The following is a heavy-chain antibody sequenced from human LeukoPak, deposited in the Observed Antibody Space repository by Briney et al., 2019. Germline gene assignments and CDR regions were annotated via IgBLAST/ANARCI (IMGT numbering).Heavy chain of an antibody. V-gene: IGHV4-38-2*02. CDR3: ARAVYCSSTSCLYYYYYYYMDV. CDR2: IYYSGST. Sequence: SETLSLTCTVSGYSISSGYYWGWIRQPPGKGLEWIGSIYYSGSTYYNPSLKSRVTISVDTSKNQFSLKLSSVTAADTAVYYCARAVYCSSTSCLYYYYYYYMDVWGKGTTVTVSS. CDR1: GYSISSGYY. D-gene: IGHD2-2*01. J-gene: IGHJ6*03.